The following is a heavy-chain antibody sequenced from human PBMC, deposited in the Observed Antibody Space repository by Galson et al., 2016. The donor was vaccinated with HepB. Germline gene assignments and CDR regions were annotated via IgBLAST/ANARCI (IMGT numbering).Heavy chain of an antibody. CDR3: ARELVRSSFDL. CDR1: GFTFSRSG. V-gene: IGHV3-48*02. D-gene: IGHD3-10*01. J-gene: IGHJ3*01. CDR2: ISSSVSTI. Sequence: SLRLSCAGSGFTFSRSGLNWVRQAPGKGLQWVSYISSSVSTIYYADSVMVRFTISRDNAKNSVYLQMHSLRDEDTAVYYCARELVRSSFDLWGQGTMVTVSS.